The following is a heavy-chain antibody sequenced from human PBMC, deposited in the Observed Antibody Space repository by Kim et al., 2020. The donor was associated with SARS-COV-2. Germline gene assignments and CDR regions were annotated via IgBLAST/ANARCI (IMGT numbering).Heavy chain of an antibody. CDR3: ARLGRSGWFDY. D-gene: IGHD3-3*01. CDR1: GGSISSSSYY. J-gene: IGHJ5*01. Sequence: SETLSLTCTVSGGSISSSSYYWGWIRQPPGKGLEWIGSIYYSGSTYYNPSLKSRVTISVDTSKNQFSLKLSSVTAADTAVYYCARLGRSGWFDYWGQGTLVTVSS. V-gene: IGHV4-39*01. CDR2: IYYSGST.